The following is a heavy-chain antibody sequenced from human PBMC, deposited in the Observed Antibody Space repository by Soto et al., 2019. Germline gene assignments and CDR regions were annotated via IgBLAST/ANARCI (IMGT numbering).Heavy chain of an antibody. CDR1: GYTFRSYG. V-gene: IGHV1-18*01. CDR2: ISGYNGNT. Sequence: QVQLVQSGPEVKKPGASVKVSCKATGYTFRSYGVTWVRQAPGQGLEWMGWISGYNGNTECAQKLQGRVTMTTDTSTSTVYMELRSLGSADTAVYYCARDRGVVTSGSAYYFDYWGQGTLVTVSS. D-gene: IGHD2-2*01. J-gene: IGHJ4*02. CDR3: ARDRGVVTSGSAYYFDY.